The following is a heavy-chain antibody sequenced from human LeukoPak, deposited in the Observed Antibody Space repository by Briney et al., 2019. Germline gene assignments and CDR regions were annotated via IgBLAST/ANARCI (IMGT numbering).Heavy chain of an antibody. CDR2: IKQDGGEQ. CDR1: GFTFTKHW. Sequence: GGSLRLSCAASGFTFTKHWMNWVRQAPGKGLEWVANIKQDGGEQYYVDSVKGRFTISRDNAKNSLYLQMNSLRAEDTAVYYRASNSWYAGGYWGQGTLVTVSS. J-gene: IGHJ4*02. V-gene: IGHV3-7*01. D-gene: IGHD6-13*01. CDR3: ASNSWYAGGY.